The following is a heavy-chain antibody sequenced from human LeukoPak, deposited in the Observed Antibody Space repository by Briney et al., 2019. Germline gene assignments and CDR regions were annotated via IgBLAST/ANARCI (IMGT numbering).Heavy chain of an antibody. CDR2: MNPNSGNT. CDR3: ARVGLYYDFWSGYYQSGDFDY. V-gene: IGHV1-8*02. D-gene: IGHD3-3*01. Sequence: ASVKVSCKASGYTFTSYGISWVRQAPGQGLEWMGWMNPNSGNTGYAQKFQGRVTMTRNTSISTAYMELSSLRSEDTAVYYCARVGLYYDFWSGYYQSGDFDYWGQGTLVTVSS. J-gene: IGHJ4*02. CDR1: GYTFTSYG.